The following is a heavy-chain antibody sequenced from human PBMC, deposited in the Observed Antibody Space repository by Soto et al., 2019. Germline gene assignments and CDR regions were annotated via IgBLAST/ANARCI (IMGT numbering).Heavy chain of an antibody. CDR3: VIETYGDYVGYFYP. D-gene: IGHD4-17*01. V-gene: IGHV4-30-2*01. CDR1: GVSIISGGYS. J-gene: IGHJ5*02. CDR2: IYHSGST. Sequence: SETLSLTCAVSGVSIISGGYSWILIRQPPGKGLEWIGYIYHSGSTYYNPSLKSRVIISVDRSKNQFSLKLSSVTAADTAVYYCVIETYGDYVGYFYPCGQGTLVTVSS.